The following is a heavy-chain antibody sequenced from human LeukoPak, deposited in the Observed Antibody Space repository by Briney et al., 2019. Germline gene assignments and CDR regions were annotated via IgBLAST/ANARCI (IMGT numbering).Heavy chain of an antibody. J-gene: IGHJ4*02. Sequence: PGGSLRLSGAASGFTFSSYIMNWIRQAPGKGLEWVSSISSSSSYIYYADSVKGRFTISRDNAKNSLYLQMNSLRAEDTAVYYCAREVYSSGSYDYWGQGTLVTVSS. CDR1: GFTFSSYI. V-gene: IGHV3-21*01. CDR3: AREVYSSGSYDY. CDR2: ISSSSSYI. D-gene: IGHD3-22*01.